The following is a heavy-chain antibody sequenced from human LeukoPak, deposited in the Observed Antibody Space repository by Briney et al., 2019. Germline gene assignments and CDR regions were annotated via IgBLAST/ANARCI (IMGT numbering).Heavy chain of an antibody. CDR2: ISGSGTNA. D-gene: IGHD2-8*01. J-gene: IGHJ4*02. CDR3: ARNAGLDY. Sequence: TGGSLRLSCAASAFTFNSQAMNWVRQAPGKGLELVSTISGSGTNAYYAGSVKGRFTISRDNSKNTVYLQMHSLRAEDTAVYYCARNAGLDYWGQGILVTVSS. V-gene: IGHV3-23*01. CDR1: AFTFNSQA.